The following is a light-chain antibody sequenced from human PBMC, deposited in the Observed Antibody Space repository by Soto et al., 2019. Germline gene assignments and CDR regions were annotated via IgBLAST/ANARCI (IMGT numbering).Light chain of an antibody. CDR2: RNN. V-gene: IGLV1-47*01. CDR1: SSNIGSNY. J-gene: IGLJ2*01. Sequence: QPVLTQPPSASGTPGQRVTISCSGSSSNIGSNYVYWYQQLPGTAPKVLIYRNNQRPSGVPDRFSGSKSGTSASLAISGLRSEDETDYYCATWDDSLRGVVFGGGTKLTVL. CDR3: ATWDDSLRGVV.